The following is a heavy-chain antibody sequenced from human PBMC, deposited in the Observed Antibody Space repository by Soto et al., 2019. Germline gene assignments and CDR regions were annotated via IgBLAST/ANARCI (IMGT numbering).Heavy chain of an antibody. J-gene: IGHJ3*02. CDR3: ASANAGAFNI. CDR2: IYYSGST. CDR1: GGSVNSGTYY. Sequence: PSETLSLTCTVSGGSVNSGTYYWSWIRQPPGKGLEYIGYIYYSGSTNYNPSLNSRVTISVDTPKNQFSLKLSSATAADTALYYCASANAGAFNIWGQGTMVTVSS. V-gene: IGHV4-61*01.